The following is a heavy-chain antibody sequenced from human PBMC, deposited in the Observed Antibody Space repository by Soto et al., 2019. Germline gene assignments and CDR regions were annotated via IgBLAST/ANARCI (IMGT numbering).Heavy chain of an antibody. CDR1: GLTVSSTY. J-gene: IGHJ4*02. CDR3: ARVPRGLDYFDY. D-gene: IGHD1-26*01. Sequence: XGSLRLSCAASGLTVSSTYMSWVRQAPGKGLEWVSVIYSGGSTYYADSVKGRFTISRDNSKNTLYLQMNSLRAEDTAVYYCARVPRGLDYFDYWGQGTLVTVPS. V-gene: IGHV3-53*01. CDR2: IYSGGST.